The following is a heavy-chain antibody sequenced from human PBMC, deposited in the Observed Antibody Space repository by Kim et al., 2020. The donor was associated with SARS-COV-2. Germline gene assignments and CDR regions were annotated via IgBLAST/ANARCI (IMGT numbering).Heavy chain of an antibody. CDR3: TRGPPYSQSYWDAFDI. CDR2: IRTKGDSYAT. J-gene: IGHJ3*02. D-gene: IGHD1-26*01. V-gene: IGHV3-73*01. Sequence: GGSLRLSCEVSEFSFSDSTMHWVRQASGKGLEWVGRIRTKGDSYATVYAASVKGRFTISRDESKNTAYLQMNSLKTEDTAVYYCTRGPPYSQSYWDAFDIWGQGTKVTVSS. CDR1: EFSFSDST.